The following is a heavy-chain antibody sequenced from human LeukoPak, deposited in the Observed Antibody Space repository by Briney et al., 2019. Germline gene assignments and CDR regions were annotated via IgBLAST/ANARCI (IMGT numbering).Heavy chain of an antibody. J-gene: IGHJ4*02. Sequence: SETLSLTCAVYGGSFSGYYWSWIRQPPGKGLEWIGEINHSGSTNYNPSLKGRVTISVDTSKNQFSLKLSSVTAADTAVYYCASATREEGYYYDSSGNYFDYWGQGTLVTVSS. CDR1: GGSFSGYY. D-gene: IGHD3-22*01. CDR3: ASATREEGYYYDSSGNYFDY. V-gene: IGHV4-34*01. CDR2: INHSGST.